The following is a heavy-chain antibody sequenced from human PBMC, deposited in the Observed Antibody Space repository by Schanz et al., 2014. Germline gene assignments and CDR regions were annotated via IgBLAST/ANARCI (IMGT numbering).Heavy chain of an antibody. D-gene: IGHD3-10*01. J-gene: IGHJ4*02. CDR2: ISDSGDST. Sequence: EVQLVESGGGVVRPGGSLRLSCAASGFGFDDYAMSWVRQAPGKGLEWVSDISDSGDSTHYADSVKGRFTISRDNAKNSLSLQMNSLSAEDTTVYYSAEDGVVVQGVIWERCFDSWGQGTLVTVSS. CDR3: AEDGVVVQGVIWERCFDS. CDR1: GFGFDDYA. V-gene: IGHV3-20*04.